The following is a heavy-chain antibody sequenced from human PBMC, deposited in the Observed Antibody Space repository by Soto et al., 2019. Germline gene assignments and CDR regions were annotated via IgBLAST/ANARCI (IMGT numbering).Heavy chain of an antibody. Sequence: GGSLRLSCAASGFTFSNAWMIWVRQAPGKGLEWVGRIKRKSDGGTTDYAAPVKGRFTISGDDSANTLYLQMNSLKIEDTAVYFCAVNDYLDYWGQGALVTVSS. J-gene: IGHJ4*02. V-gene: IGHV3-15*01. CDR1: GFTFSNAW. CDR2: IKRKSDGGTT. CDR3: AVNDYLDY.